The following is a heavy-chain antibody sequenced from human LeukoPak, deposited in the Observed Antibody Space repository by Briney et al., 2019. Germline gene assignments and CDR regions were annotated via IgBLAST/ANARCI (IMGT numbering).Heavy chain of an antibody. D-gene: IGHD6-13*01. J-gene: IGHJ6*03. CDR2: IYYSGST. CDR3: ARDQRVIAAGGYYYYYMDV. V-gene: IGHV4-59*01. CDR1: GGSISSYY. Sequence: SETLSLTCTVSGGSISSYYWSWIRQPPGKGLEWIGYIYYSGSTNYNPSLKSRVTISVDTSKNQFSLKLSSVTAADTAVYYCARDQRVIAAGGYYYYYMDVWGKGTTVTVSS.